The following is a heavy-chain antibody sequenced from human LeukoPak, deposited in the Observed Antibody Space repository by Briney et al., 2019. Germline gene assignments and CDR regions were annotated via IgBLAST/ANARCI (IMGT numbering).Heavy chain of an antibody. V-gene: IGHV4-59*08. CDR1: GGSLSGYF. J-gene: IGHJ4*02. Sequence: SETLSLTCAVSGGSLSGYFWSWVRQSPGGGLEWVGNTHSSGIAKSNPSLGSRVTVSADTSKDQISLRLTSGTATDTAIYYCARHIGKWGFDFWGQGILVTVSS. D-gene: IGHD3-16*01. CDR3: ARHIGKWGFDF. CDR2: THSSGIA.